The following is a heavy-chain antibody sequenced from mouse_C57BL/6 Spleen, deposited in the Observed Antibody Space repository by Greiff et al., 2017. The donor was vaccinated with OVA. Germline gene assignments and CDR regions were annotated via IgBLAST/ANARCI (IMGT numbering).Heavy chain of an antibody. CDR2: IDPSDSYT. D-gene: IGHD1-1*01. CDR3: ALFYGSSFGY. V-gene: IGHV1-69*01. J-gene: IGHJ2*01. CDR1: GYTFTSYW. Sequence: VQLQQPGAELVMPGASVKLSCKASGYTFTSYWMHWVKQRPGQGLEWIGEIDPSDSYTNYNQKVKGKSTLTVDKSSSTAYMQLSSLTSEDSAVYYCALFYGSSFGYWGQGTTLTVSS.